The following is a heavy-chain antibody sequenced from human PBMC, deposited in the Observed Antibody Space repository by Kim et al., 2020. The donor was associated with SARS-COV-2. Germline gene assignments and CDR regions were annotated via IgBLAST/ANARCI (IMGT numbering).Heavy chain of an antibody. J-gene: IGHJ6*02. Sequence: GGSLRLSCAASGFTFSSYGMHWVRQAPGKGLEWVAVISYDGSNKYYADSVKGRFTISRDNSKNTLYLQMNSLRAEDTAVYYCCMPRLGSGYYYYGMDVWGHGTTVTVSS. CDR3: CMPRLGSGYYYYGMDV. CDR2: ISYDGSNK. D-gene: IGHD2-8*01. V-gene: IGHV3-30*03. CDR1: GFTFSSYG.